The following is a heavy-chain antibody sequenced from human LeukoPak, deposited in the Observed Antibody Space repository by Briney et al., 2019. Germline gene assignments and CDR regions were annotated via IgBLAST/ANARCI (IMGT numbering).Heavy chain of an antibody. CDR3: ARAVRVDNYYGMDV. Sequence: PSETLSLTCTVSGGSISSTSYYWGWIRQPPGKGLEWIGYIYYSGSTNYNPSLKSRVTISVDTSKNQFSLKLSSVTAADTAVYYCARAVRVDNYYGMDVWGQGTTVTVSS. CDR2: IYYSGST. V-gene: IGHV4-61*05. CDR1: GGSISSTSYY. J-gene: IGHJ6*02. D-gene: IGHD5-12*01.